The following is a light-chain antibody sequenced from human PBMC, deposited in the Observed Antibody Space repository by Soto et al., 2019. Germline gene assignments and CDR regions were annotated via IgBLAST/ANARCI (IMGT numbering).Light chain of an antibody. CDR2: WAS. CDR3: QRYFGILWT. V-gene: IGKV4-1*01. CDR1: QNVLDSSSNKNF. Sequence: IVMAQSPDSLALSLVERATINCKSSQNVLDSSSNKNFLAWYHQKPGQPHKLLIYWASTRVSGVPDRFSGSGSGTDFTLTISSLQAEDVAVYYCQRYFGILWTFGEGTKVDNK. J-gene: IGKJ1*01.